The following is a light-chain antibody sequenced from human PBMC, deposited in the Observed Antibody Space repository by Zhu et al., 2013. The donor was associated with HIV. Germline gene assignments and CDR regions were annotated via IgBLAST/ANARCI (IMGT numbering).Light chain of an antibody. J-gene: IGKJ4*01. Sequence: VLTQSPGTLSLSPGERATLFCRASRSIGGSIAWYQQRPGQAPRLLIYDASNRATGIAARFSGSGSGTDFTLTISRLEPEDFAVYYCQQYGSSHTFGGGTKVEIK. CDR3: QQYGSSHT. CDR1: RSIGGS. CDR2: DAS. V-gene: IGKV3-20*01.